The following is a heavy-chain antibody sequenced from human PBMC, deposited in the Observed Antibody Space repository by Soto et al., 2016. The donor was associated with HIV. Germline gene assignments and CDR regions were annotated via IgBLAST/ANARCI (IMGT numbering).Heavy chain of an antibody. CDR1: GFTFSSYA. CDR3: VSWISNHFDY. J-gene: IGHJ4*02. V-gene: IGHV3-23*01. CDR2: IDGRTDNT. D-gene: IGHD1-1*01. Sequence: EVQLLESGGDLVQPGGSLRLSCAATGFTFSSYAMNWVRQAPGKGLEWISTIDGRTDNTHYADSVRGRFTISRDNSRNTLYLQMNTLRAGDTAIYYCVSWISNHFDYWGQGTLVTASS.